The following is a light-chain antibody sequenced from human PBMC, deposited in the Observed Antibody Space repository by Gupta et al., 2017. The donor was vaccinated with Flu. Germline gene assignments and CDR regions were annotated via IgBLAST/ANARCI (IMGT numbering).Light chain of an antibody. CDR2: NDN. V-gene: IGLV1-44*01. CDR3: AAWDDSLHGGV. J-gene: IGLJ2*01. CDR1: SSNIGSNT. Sequence: VTISCSGSSSNIGSNTVNWYQQFPGSAPNVLFYNDNERPSGVPDRFSASKSGTSASLAISGLQAEDEADYYCAAWDDSLHGGVFGGGTKLTVL.